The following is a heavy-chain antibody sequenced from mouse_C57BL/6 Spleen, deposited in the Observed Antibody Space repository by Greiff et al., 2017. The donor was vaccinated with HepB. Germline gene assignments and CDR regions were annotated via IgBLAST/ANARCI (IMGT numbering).Heavy chain of an antibody. J-gene: IGHJ2*01. V-gene: IGHV5-4*01. Sequence: DVKLVESGGGLVKPGGSLKLSCAASGFTFSSYAMSWVRQTPEKRLEWVATISDGGSYTYYPDNVKGRFTISRDNAKNNLYLQMSHLKSEDTAMYYCARDYEFDYWGQGTTLTVSS. D-gene: IGHD2-3*01. CDR3: ARDYEFDY. CDR1: GFTFSSYA. CDR2: ISDGGSYT.